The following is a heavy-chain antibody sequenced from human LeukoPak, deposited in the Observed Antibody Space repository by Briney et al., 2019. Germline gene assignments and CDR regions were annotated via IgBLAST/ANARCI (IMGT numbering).Heavy chain of an antibody. Sequence: SETLSPTCTLSGGSINIYSASWIRQPPGKVLGWNGYFYFSVSTNYNPSLMSRVTISVDTSKNQFFLKMSSVTAADTAVYYCARSGYFHSGVYNWWFDPWGQGTLVTVSS. D-gene: IGHD1-1*01. V-gene: IGHV4-59*01. CDR2: FYFSVST. J-gene: IGHJ5*02. CDR1: GGSINIYS. CDR3: ARSGYFHSGVYNWWFDP.